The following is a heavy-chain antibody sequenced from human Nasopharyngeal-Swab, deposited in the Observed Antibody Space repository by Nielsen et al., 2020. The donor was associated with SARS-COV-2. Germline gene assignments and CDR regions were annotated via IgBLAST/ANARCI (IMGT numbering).Heavy chain of an antibody. J-gene: IGHJ5*02. CDR3: ASVGSSSWYQLWFDP. Sequence: WIRQPPGKGLEWIGEINHSGSTNYNPSLKSRVTISVDTSKNRFSLKLSSVTAADTAVYYCASVGSSSWYQLWFDPWGQGTLVTVSS. V-gene: IGHV4-34*01. D-gene: IGHD6-13*01. CDR2: INHSGST.